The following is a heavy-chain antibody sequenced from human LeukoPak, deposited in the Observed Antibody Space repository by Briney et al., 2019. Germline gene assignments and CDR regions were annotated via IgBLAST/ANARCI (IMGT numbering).Heavy chain of an antibody. J-gene: IGHJ3*02. CDR1: GGSISSYH. D-gene: IGHD4-17*01. V-gene: IGHV4-59*01. CDR2: IYYSGST. Sequence: SETLSLTCTVSGGSISSYHWSWIRQPPGKGLEWIGYIYYSGSTNYNPSLKSRVTISVDTSKNQFSLKLSSVTAADTAVYYCARGDFKALRDAFDIWGQGTMVTVSS. CDR3: ARGDFKALRDAFDI.